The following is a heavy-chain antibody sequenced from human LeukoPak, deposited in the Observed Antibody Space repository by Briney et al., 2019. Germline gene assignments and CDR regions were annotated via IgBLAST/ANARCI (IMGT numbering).Heavy chain of an antibody. CDR3: IVFGDSNH. CDR1: GLTISNFH. CDR2: IIGGDDST. Sequence: GGSLRLSCAASGLTISNFHINWVRQAPGKGLEWVSTIIGGDDSTYYADSVKGRFTISKDDSKNTLYLQINSLRVEDTAVYYCIVFGDSNHWGQGTLVTVSS. D-gene: IGHD4-17*01. J-gene: IGHJ5*02. V-gene: IGHV3-23*01.